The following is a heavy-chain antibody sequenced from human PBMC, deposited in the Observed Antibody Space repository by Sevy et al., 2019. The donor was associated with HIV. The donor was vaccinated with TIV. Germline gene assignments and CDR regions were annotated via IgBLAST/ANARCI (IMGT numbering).Heavy chain of an antibody. Sequence: GGSLRLSCAASGFTFSIYSMNWVRRAPGKGLEWVSYLSCTGNTLDYADSVRGRFTISRDNAKNSLYLQMNSLRGDDTAVYYCTRDPPTRTNYYQYGFDVWGQGTTVTVSS. CDR3: TRDPPTRTNYYQYGFDV. V-gene: IGHV3-48*01. CDR1: GFTFSIYS. J-gene: IGHJ6*02. D-gene: IGHD1-1*01. CDR2: LSCTGNTL.